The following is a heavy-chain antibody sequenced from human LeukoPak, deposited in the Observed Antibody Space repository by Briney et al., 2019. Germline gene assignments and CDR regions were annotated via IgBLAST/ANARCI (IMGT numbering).Heavy chain of an antibody. V-gene: IGHV4-4*07. D-gene: IGHD3-10*01. J-gene: IGHJ4*02. CDR1: GGSISSYY. CDR3: ARVGYYGSGSYFHLDY. Sequence: PSETLSLTCTVSGGSISSYYWSWIRQPAGKGLEWIGRIYTSGSTNYNPSLKSRVTMSVDTSKNQFSLKLSSVTAEDTAVYYCARVGYYGSGSYFHLDYWGQGTLVTVSS. CDR2: IYTSGST.